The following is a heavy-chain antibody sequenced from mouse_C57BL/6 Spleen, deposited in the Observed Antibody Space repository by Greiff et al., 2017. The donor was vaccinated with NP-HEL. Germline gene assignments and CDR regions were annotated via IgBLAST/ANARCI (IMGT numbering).Heavy chain of an antibody. V-gene: IGHV3-6*01. CDR1: GYSITSGYY. Sequence: VQLKESGPGLVKPSQSLSLTCSVTGYSITSGYYWNWIRQFPGNKLEWMGYISYDGSNNYNPSLKNRISITRDTSKNQFFLKLNSVTTEDTATYYCARGPPIYYYGSSRYYFDYWGQGTTLTVSS. CDR3: ARGPPIYYYGSSRYYFDY. J-gene: IGHJ2*01. D-gene: IGHD1-1*01. CDR2: ISYDGSN.